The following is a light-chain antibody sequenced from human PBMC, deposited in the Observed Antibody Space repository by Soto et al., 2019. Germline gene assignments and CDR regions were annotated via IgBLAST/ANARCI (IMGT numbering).Light chain of an antibody. J-gene: IGKJ2*01. CDR3: QQYGSAPRT. CDR2: DAS. Sequence: EIVLTQSPGTLSLSPGETATLSCMASRTVSSSSLAWYQQKPGQAPRVLIYDASSRATGIPDRFSGSGSGTDFTLIITRLEHEDFAVYYCQQYGSAPRTFGQGTKVEIK. V-gene: IGKV3-20*01. CDR1: RTVSSSS.